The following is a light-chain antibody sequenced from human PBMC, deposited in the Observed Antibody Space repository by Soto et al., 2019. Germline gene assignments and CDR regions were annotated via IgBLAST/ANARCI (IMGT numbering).Light chain of an antibody. CDR2: EGS. CDR3: CSYAGSRRV. V-gene: IGLV2-23*01. CDR1: SSDVGSYNL. Sequence: QSVLTQPASVSGSPGQSITISCTRTSSDVGSYNLVSWYQQHPGKAPKLMIYEGSKRPSGVSNRFSGSKSGNTASLTISGLQAEDEADYYCCSYAGSRRVFGTGTKLTVL. J-gene: IGLJ1*01.